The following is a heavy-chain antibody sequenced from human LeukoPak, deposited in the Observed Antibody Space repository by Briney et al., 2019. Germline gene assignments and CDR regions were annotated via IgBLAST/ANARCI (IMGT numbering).Heavy chain of an antibody. D-gene: IGHD5-24*01. CDR3: ARTKEMATISYFDS. CDR2: IDSSGSTI. J-gene: IGHJ4*02. Sequence: GGSLRLSCAASGFTFSSYEMNWVRQAPGKGLEWVSYIDSSGSTIHYADSVKGRFTISRDNAKKSLYLQMNSLRAEDTAVYYCARTKEMATISYFDSWGQGTLVTVSS. CDR1: GFTFSSYE. V-gene: IGHV3-48*03.